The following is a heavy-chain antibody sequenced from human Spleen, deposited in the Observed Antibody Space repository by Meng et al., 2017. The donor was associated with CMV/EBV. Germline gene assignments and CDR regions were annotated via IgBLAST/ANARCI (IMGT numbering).Heavy chain of an antibody. CDR2: IIPIVGIA. Sequence: SVKVSCKASGGTFSSYNINWVRQAPGQGLEWMGKIIPIVGIATYAQRFQDRVTITADKSTSTAYMELSSLRSEDTALYYCARDNGQDDWLNDAFDIWGQGTMVTVSS. V-gene: IGHV1-69*04. CDR3: ARDNGQDDWLNDAFDI. J-gene: IGHJ3*02. CDR1: GGTFSSYN. D-gene: IGHD3-9*01.